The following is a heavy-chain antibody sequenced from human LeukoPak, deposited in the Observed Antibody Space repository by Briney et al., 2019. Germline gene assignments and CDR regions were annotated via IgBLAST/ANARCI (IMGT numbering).Heavy chain of an antibody. J-gene: IGHJ4*02. CDR1: GFTFSSYT. CDR3: AKDSRGSHFDY. D-gene: IGHD3-22*01. V-gene: IGHV3-21*01. CDR2: ISSSSTYI. Sequence: GGSLRLSCAASGFTFSSYTMNWVGQAPGKGLEWVSSISSSSTYIFYADSVKGRFTISRDSAKNSLYLQMNSLRAEDTAVYYCAKDSRGSHFDYWGQGTLVTVSS.